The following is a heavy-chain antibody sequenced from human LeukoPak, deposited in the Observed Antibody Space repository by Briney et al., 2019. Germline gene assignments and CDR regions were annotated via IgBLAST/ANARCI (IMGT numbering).Heavy chain of an antibody. CDR1: GFTISSYS. V-gene: IGHV3-48*01. D-gene: IGHD2-2*01. CDR3: ARDSGYCSSTGCYVHYFDY. Sequence: PGGSLRLSCAASGFTISSYSMNWVRQAPGKGLEWVSYISSSSSTIYYADSVKGRFTISRDNAKNSLYLQMNSLRAEDTAVYYCARDSGYCSSTGCYVHYFDYWGQGTLVTVSS. J-gene: IGHJ4*02. CDR2: ISSSSSTI.